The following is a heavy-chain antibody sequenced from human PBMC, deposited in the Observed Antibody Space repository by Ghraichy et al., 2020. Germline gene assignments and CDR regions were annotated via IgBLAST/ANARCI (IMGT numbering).Heavy chain of an antibody. D-gene: IGHD6-19*01. Sequence: GGPLRLSCAASGFTFSNYWMSWVRQAPGKGLEWVANRKQDGSEKYYVDSVKGRFTISRDNAKNSLYLQINSLRAEDTAVYYCARVVPNPHSTGWSHAFDIWGQGTMVTVSS. CDR1: GFTFSNYW. J-gene: IGHJ3*02. V-gene: IGHV3-7*03. CDR3: ARVVPNPHSTGWSHAFDI. CDR2: RKQDGSEK.